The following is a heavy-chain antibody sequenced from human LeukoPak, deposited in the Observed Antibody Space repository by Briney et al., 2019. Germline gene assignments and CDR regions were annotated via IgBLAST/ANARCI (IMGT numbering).Heavy chain of an antibody. Sequence: PGGSLRLSCAACGFMFSDYAMHWVRQTPGKGLEWVGRIKTRGDGATTDLTAPVKGRFAIARDDSKSRLYLHMNTLTIDDTAVYYCTTEAPYTSGWFSWGQGTLVTVSS. CDR2: IKTRGDGATT. CDR1: GFMFSDYA. CDR3: TTEAPYTSGWFS. D-gene: IGHD6-13*01. J-gene: IGHJ5*02. V-gene: IGHV3-15*05.